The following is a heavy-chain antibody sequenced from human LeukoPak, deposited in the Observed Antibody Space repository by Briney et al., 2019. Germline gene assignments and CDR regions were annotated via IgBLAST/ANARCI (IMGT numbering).Heavy chain of an antibody. CDR2: IYYSGST. V-gene: IGHV4-39*01. Sequence: SETLSLTCTVSGGSISSSSYYWGWIRQPPGKGLEWIGSIYYSGSTYYNPSLKSRVTISVDTSKNQFSLKLSSVTAADTAVYYCARGPSITIFGVVIAAFDIWGQGAMVTVSS. D-gene: IGHD3-3*01. CDR3: ARGPSITIFGVVIAAFDI. J-gene: IGHJ3*02. CDR1: GGSISSSSYY.